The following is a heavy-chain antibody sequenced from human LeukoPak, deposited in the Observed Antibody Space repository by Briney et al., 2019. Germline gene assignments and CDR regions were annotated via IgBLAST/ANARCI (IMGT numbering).Heavy chain of an antibody. CDR3: AKDLISMIRGSPMDV. V-gene: IGHV3-30*18. Sequence: GRSLRLSCAASGFTFSSYGMHWVRQAPGKGLEWVALITYDGYYKYYADSVKGRFTISRDNSKNMYLQMNSLRAEDTAVYYCAKDLISMIRGSPMDVWGQGTTVTVSS. CDR2: ITYDGYYK. D-gene: IGHD3-10*01. CDR1: GFTFSSYG. J-gene: IGHJ6*02.